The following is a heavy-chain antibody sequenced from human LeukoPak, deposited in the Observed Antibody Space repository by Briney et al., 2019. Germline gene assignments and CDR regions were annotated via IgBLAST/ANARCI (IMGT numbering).Heavy chain of an antibody. D-gene: IGHD3-3*01. CDR1: GGSISSSNW. V-gene: IGHV4-4*02. CDR3: ARGGMLVTIFGVVLGKKPNWFDP. CDR2: INHSGST. Sequence: SETLSLTCAVSGGSISSSNWWSWVRQPPGKGLERIGEINHSGSTNYNPSLKSRVTISVDTSKNQFSPKLSSVTAADTAVYYCARGGMLVTIFGVVLGKKPNWFDPWGQGTLVTVSS. J-gene: IGHJ5*02.